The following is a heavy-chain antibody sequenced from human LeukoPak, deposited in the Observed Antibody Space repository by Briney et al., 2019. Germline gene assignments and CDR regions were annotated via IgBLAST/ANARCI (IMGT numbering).Heavy chain of an antibody. D-gene: IGHD3-3*01. Sequence: ASVKVSCKASGYTFTSYYMHWVRQAPGQGLEWMGIINPSGGSTSYAQKFQGRVTMTRDTSTSTVYMELRSLRSEDTAVYYCARGGFWSGYSRRGYYYMDVWGKGTTVTVSS. V-gene: IGHV1-46*01. J-gene: IGHJ6*03. CDR2: INPSGGST. CDR3: ARGGFWSGYSRRGYYYMDV. CDR1: GYTFTSYY.